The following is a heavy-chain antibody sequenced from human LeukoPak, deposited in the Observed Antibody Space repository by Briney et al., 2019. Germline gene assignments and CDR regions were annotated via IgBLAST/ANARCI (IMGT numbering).Heavy chain of an antibody. J-gene: IGHJ4*02. V-gene: IGHV3-30*02. CDR1: GFTFSSYG. D-gene: IGHD3-10*01. CDR3: AKERGEYYYGSGSYSLGPLDY. Sequence: GGSLRLSCAASGFTFSSYGMHWVRQAPGKGLEWVALIRYDGSNKYYADSVKGRFTISRDNSKNTLYLQMNSLRAEDTAVYYCAKERGEYYYGSGSYSLGPLDYWGQGTLVTVSS. CDR2: IRYDGSNK.